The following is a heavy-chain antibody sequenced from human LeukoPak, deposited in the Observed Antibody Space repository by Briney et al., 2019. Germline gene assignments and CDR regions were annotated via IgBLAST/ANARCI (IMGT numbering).Heavy chain of an antibody. J-gene: IGHJ4*02. CDR1: GFTISDYW. Sequence: PGGSLRLSCAASGFTISDYWMSWVRQAPGRGLEWVANIKYDGSERYYVDSVEGRCTISRDNATNSVYRYMNGLRADDTAVYSCARDIAAAGLFFDYWGQGTLVTVSS. CDR3: ARDIAAAGLFFDY. D-gene: IGHD6-13*01. V-gene: IGHV3-7*01. CDR2: IKYDGSER.